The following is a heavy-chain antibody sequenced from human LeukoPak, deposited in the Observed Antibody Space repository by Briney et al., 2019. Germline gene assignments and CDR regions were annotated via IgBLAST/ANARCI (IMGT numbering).Heavy chain of an antibody. D-gene: IGHD2-2*01. CDR2: ISSSSSYI. Sequence: GGSLRLSCAASGFTFSSYSMNWVRQAPGKGLEWVSSISSSSSYIYYADSVKGRFTISRDNAKNSLYLQMNSLRAEDTAVYYCAGDSTRVYCSSTSCYRNWFDPWGQGTLVTVSS. CDR1: GFTFSSYS. J-gene: IGHJ5*02. V-gene: IGHV3-21*01. CDR3: AGDSTRVYCSSTSCYRNWFDP.